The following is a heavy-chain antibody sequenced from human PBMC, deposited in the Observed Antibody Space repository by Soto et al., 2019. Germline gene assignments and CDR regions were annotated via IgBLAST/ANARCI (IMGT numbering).Heavy chain of an antibody. CDR3: AKDRGGCAKGWEYFDF. D-gene: IGHD1-26*01. V-gene: IGHV3-23*04. Sequence: DVQLVESGGGFVQPGGSLRVSCAACGFTFSSYTMGWVRQAPGKGLVWVSSVSGRGANTYYADSVKGRFTISRDNSKNTLSIQMNNLRGEDTAVYYCAKDRGGCAKGWEYFDFWGQGTLVIVSS. J-gene: IGHJ4*02. CDR1: GFTFSSYT. CDR2: VSGRGANT.